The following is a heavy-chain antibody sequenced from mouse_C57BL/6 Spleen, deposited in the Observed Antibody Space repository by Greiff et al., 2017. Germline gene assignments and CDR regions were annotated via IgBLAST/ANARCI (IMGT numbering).Heavy chain of an antibody. D-gene: IGHD1-1*01. CDR2: INPNYGTT. Sequence: LVEPGASVKISCKASGYSFTDYNMNWVKQSNGKSLEWIGVINPNYGTTSYNQKFKGKATLTVDQSSSTAYMKLNSLTSEDSAVYYCAIGSSYAMDYWGQGTSVTVSS. V-gene: IGHV1-39*01. CDR1: GYSFTDYN. CDR3: AIGSSYAMDY. J-gene: IGHJ4*01.